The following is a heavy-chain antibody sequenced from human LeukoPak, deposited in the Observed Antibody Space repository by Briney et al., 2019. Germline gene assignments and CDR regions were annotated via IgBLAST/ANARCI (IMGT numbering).Heavy chain of an antibody. Sequence: GGSLRLSCEASGFTFGNYGMHWVRQAPGKGLEWVSFIWYDGSKKYYADSVKGRFIISRDNSKNTLYLQMNSLRAEDTAVYYCARDVQYSYGTFDYWGQGTLVTVSS. CDR3: ARDVQYSYGTFDY. CDR2: IWYDGSKK. D-gene: IGHD5-18*01. CDR1: GFTFGNYG. J-gene: IGHJ4*02. V-gene: IGHV3-30*02.